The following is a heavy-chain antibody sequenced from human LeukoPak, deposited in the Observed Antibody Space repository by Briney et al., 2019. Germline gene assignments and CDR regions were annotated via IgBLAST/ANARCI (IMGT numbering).Heavy chain of an antibody. CDR2: IWYDGSNK. V-gene: IGHV3-33*01. D-gene: IGHD3-22*01. CDR3: ARATYYYDSSGYYVFYFDN. Sequence: GGSLRLSCAASGFTFSSYGMHWVRQAPGKGLEWVAVIWYDGSNKYYADSVKGRFTISRDNSKNTLYLQMNSLRAEDTAVYYCARATYYYDSSGYYVFYFDNWGQGTLVTVSS. J-gene: IGHJ4*02. CDR1: GFTFSSYG.